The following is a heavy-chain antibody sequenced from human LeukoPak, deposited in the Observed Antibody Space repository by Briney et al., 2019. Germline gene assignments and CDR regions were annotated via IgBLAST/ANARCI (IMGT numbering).Heavy chain of an antibody. CDR1: GFTFDDYA. J-gene: IGHJ4*02. CDR2: ISWNSGSI. Sequence: GGSLRLSCAASGFTFDDYAMHWVRQAPGKGLEWVSGISWNSGSIGYADSVKGRFTISGDNAKNSLYLQMDSLRAEDTALYYCAKDPSYSSSSGYFDYWGQGTLVTVSS. D-gene: IGHD6-6*01. CDR3: AKDPSYSSSSGYFDY. V-gene: IGHV3-9*01.